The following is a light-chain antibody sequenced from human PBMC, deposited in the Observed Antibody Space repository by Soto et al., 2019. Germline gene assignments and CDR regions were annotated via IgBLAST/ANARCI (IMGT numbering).Light chain of an antibody. V-gene: IGKV1-5*01. CDR3: QQYNSYWT. CDR1: QSISSW. J-gene: IGKJ1*01. CDR2: DAS. Sequence: DIQMTQSPSTLSASVGDRVTITCRASQSISSWLAWYQQKPGKAPKLLIFDASTLESGIPSRFSGSGSGTEFTLTFSSLQPDDFATYHCQQYNSYWTFGQGTKVETK.